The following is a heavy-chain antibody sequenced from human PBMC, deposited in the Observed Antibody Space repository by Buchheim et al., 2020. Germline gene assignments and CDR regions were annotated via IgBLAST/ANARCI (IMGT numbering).Heavy chain of an antibody. CDR2: ANDRTSNT. CDR1: GFTFNSCT. Sequence: EVQLLESGGGLVQPGGSLRLSCAASGFTFNSCTMGWVRQAPGKGLEWVSTANDRTSNTYYTDSVKGRFTISRDNSKNTLYLQMNSLRAEDTAVYYCAKGGPLAAETDYWGQGTL. CDR3: AKGGPLAAETDY. V-gene: IGHV3-23*01. D-gene: IGHD6-13*01. J-gene: IGHJ4*02.